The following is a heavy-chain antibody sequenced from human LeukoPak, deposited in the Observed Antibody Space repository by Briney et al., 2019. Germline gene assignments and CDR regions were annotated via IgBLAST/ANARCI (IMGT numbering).Heavy chain of an antibody. J-gene: IGHJ4*02. CDR3: AKLPVYYDSGSFIDC. Sequence: SETLSLTCTVSGGSISSYYWSWIRQPPGKGLEWIGYIYYSGSTNYNPSLKSRVTISVDTSKNQFSLQLNSVTPEDTAVYYCAKLPVYYDSGSFIDCWGQGTLVTVSS. CDR2: IYYSGST. CDR1: GGSISSYY. D-gene: IGHD3-10*01. V-gene: IGHV4-59*12.